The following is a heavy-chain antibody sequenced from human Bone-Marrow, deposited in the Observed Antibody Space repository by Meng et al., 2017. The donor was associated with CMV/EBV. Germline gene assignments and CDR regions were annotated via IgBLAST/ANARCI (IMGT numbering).Heavy chain of an antibody. CDR2: ISYDGGNK. CDR3: ARVVGYCGGDCYPLGMDV. V-gene: IGHV3-30*19. J-gene: IGHJ6*02. Sequence: GESLKISCAASGFTFSSYGMHWVRQAPGKGLEWVALISYDGGNKYYADSVKGRFTISRDNSKNTLYLQMNSLRAEDTAVYYCARVVGYCGGDCYPLGMDVWGQGTTVTVSS. CDR1: GFTFSSYG. D-gene: IGHD2-21*01.